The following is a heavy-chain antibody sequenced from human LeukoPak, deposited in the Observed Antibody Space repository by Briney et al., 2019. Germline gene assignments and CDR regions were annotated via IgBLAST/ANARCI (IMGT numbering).Heavy chain of an antibody. Sequence: GGSLRLPCAASGFTFSSYSMNWVRQAPGKGLEWVSSISSSSSYIYYADSVKGRFTISRDNAKNSLYLQMNSLRAEDTAVYYCASGYYDSSAYYFDYWGQGTLVTVSS. V-gene: IGHV3-21*01. CDR3: ASGYYDSSAYYFDY. D-gene: IGHD1-26*01. CDR1: GFTFSSYS. J-gene: IGHJ4*02. CDR2: ISSSSSYI.